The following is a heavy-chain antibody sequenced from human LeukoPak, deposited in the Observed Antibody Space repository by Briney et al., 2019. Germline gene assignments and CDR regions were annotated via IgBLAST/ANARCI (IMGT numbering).Heavy chain of an antibody. CDR2: IKQDGSEK. J-gene: IGHJ4*02. V-gene: IGHV3-7*01. D-gene: IGHD3-10*01. Sequence: GGSLRLSCVASGFTFSSYWMSWVRQAPGKGLEWVANIKQDGSEKNYVDSVKGRFTISRDNAKNSLFLQMNSLRAEDTAVFYCARDKSGSIWGQGTLVTVSS. CDR1: GFTFSSYW. CDR3: ARDKSGSI.